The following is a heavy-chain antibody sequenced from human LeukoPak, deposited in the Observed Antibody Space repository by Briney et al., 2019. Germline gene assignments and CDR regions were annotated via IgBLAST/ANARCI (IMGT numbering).Heavy chain of an antibody. CDR3: ARGGRYSYGYVWFDP. D-gene: IGHD5-18*01. J-gene: IGHJ5*02. Sequence: SETLSLTCAVYGGSFSGYHWSWIRQPPGKGLEWIGEINHSGSTNYNPSLKSRVIISVDTSKNQFSLKLSSVTAADTAVYYCARGGRYSYGYVWFDPWGQGTLVTVSS. CDR1: GGSFSGYH. CDR2: INHSGST. V-gene: IGHV4-34*01.